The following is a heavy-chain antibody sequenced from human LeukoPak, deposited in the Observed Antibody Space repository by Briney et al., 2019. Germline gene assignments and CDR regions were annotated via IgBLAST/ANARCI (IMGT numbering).Heavy chain of an antibody. CDR3: AKDLNEYSSSYAFDI. CDR2: IRYDGSNK. J-gene: IGHJ3*02. D-gene: IGHD6-6*01. Sequence: GGSLRLSCAASGFTFSSYGMHWVRQAPGKGLEWVAFIRYDGSNKYYADSVKGRFTISRDNAKNSLYLQMNSLRAEDTALYYCAKDLNEYSSSYAFDIWGQGTMVTVSS. CDR1: GFTFSSYG. V-gene: IGHV3-30*02.